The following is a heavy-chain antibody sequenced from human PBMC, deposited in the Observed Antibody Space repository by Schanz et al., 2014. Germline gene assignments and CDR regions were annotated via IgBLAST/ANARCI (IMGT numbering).Heavy chain of an antibody. V-gene: IGHV1-69*08. Sequence: QVQLVRSGAEVKKPGSSVKVSCKASRSTFSSYTISWVRQARGQGLEWVGRFIPILDVGNYAQQFQGRVTMTTDTSTSTYCMELTSLRVDDTAVYYCARDFSAYVGNYFDYWGQGTLVTVSS. D-gene: IGHD1-26*01. CDR2: FIPILDVG. CDR1: RSTFSSYT. CDR3: ARDFSAYVGNYFDY. J-gene: IGHJ4*02.